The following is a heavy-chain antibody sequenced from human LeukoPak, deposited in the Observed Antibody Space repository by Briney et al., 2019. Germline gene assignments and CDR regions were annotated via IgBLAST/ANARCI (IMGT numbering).Heavy chain of an antibody. J-gene: IGHJ2*01. CDR2: IHYSGGT. Sequence: SETLSLTCTVSGGFISTYYWSWIRQPPGKGLEWIGYIHYSGGTNYNPSLKSRVTISVDTSKNQFSLKLSSVTAADTAVYYCAREQSDSSGYFFLDLWGRGTLVTVSS. CDR3: AREQSDSSGYFFLDL. CDR1: GGFISTYY. V-gene: IGHV4-59*01. D-gene: IGHD3-22*01.